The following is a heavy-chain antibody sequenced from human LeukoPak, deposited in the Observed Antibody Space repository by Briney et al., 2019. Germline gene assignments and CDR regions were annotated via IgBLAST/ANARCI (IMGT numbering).Heavy chain of an antibody. CDR2: IYYSGST. J-gene: IGHJ4*02. D-gene: IGHD3-10*01. CDR1: GGSISSSSYY. Sequence: SETLSLTCTVSGGSISSSSYYWGWIRQPPGKGLEWIGSIYYSGSTYCNPSLKSRVTISVDTSKNQFSLKLSSVTAADTAVYYCARQGSGSSDFDYWGQGTLVTVSS. V-gene: IGHV4-39*01. CDR3: ARQGSGSSDFDY.